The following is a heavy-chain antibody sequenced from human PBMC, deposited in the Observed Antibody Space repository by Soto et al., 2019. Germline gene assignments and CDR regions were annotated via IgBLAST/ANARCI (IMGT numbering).Heavy chain of an antibody. J-gene: IGHJ4*02. CDR2: IRSKSNSYAT. Sequence: EVQLVESGGGLVQPGGSLKLSCAVSGFTFSGSAMHWVRQASGKGLAWVGRIRSKSNSYATAYAASVKGRFTISRDDSKNTAYLQMNSLKTEDTAVYYCTRGYGDYCRDYWGQGTLVTVSS. D-gene: IGHD4-17*01. CDR1: GFTFSGSA. V-gene: IGHV3-73*01. CDR3: TRGYGDYCRDY.